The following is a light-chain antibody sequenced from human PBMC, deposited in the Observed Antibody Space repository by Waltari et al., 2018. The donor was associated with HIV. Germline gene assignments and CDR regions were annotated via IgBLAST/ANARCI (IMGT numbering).Light chain of an antibody. CDR1: IHNVAYPV. Sequence: QSWLIQPLSVSPGSRPTATLSSPGYIHNVAYPVSFWLQQHQGHPPKLLSYRNNNRPSGISERLSASRSGNTASMTITGLQPEDEADYYCSAWDSSLSAWVFGGGTKLTVL. V-gene: IGLV10-54*01. CDR2: RNN. CDR3: SAWDSSLSAWV. J-gene: IGLJ3*02.